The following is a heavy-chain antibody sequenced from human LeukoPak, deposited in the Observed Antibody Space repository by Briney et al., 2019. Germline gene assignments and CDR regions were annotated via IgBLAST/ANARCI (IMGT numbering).Heavy chain of an antibody. V-gene: IGHV3-30*02. Sequence: PGGSLRLSCAASGFTFSNYGMHWVRRAPGKALEWVTFIRYDGSKKYYADSVKGRFTISRDNSKNTLYLQMNSLRAEDTAVYYCAKVRLHSSSWDSFDYWGQGTLVTVSS. CDR1: GFTFSNYG. CDR2: IRYDGSKK. CDR3: AKVRLHSSSWDSFDY. D-gene: IGHD6-13*01. J-gene: IGHJ4*02.